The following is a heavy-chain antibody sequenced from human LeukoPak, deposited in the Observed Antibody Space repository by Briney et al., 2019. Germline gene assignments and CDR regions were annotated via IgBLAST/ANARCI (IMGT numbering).Heavy chain of an antibody. V-gene: IGHV4-34*01. CDR1: GGSFSGYY. CDR2: INKRGST. D-gene: IGHD3-22*01. Sequence: SETLSLTCAVYGGSFSGYYGSWIRQPPGKGLEWVGEINKRGSTNYNPSRKGQVTISVDTSKNQCSLKLSSVTAADTAVYYCARGDISGYYFSFDYCGQGTLLTVSS. CDR3: ARGDISGYYFSFDY. J-gene: IGHJ4*02.